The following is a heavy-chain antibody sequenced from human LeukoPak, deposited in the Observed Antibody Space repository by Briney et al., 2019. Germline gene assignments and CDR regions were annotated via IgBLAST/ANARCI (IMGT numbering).Heavy chain of an antibody. J-gene: IGHJ4*02. CDR3: ARLTYYYGSGSYALDY. V-gene: IGHV4-59*01. Sequence: PSETLSLTCSVSGGSISSYYWSWIRQPPGKGLEWIGYIYYSGSTNYNPSLKSRVTISVDTSKNQFSLKLSSVTAADTAVYYCARLTYYYGSGSYALDYWGQGTLVTVSS. CDR2: IYYSGST. CDR1: GGSISSYY. D-gene: IGHD3-10*01.